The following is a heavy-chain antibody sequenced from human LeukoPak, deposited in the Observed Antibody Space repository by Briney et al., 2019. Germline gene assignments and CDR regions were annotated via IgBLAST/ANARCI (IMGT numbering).Heavy chain of an antibody. J-gene: IGHJ4*02. CDR2: ISSSGSYI. V-gene: IGHV3-21*01. Sequence: GGSLRLSCAASAFTFSSYSMNWVRQAPGKGLEWVSSISSSGSYIYYADSVKGRFTISRDNAKNSLYLQMNSLRAEDTAVYYCARSGANYWCDYWGQGTLVTVSS. CDR3: ARSGANYWCDY. D-gene: IGHD4/OR15-4a*01. CDR1: AFTFSSYS.